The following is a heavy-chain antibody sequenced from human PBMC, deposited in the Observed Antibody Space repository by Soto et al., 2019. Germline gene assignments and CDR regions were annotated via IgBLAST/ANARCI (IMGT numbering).Heavy chain of an antibody. D-gene: IGHD5-12*01. CDR1: VVSFSGYY. Sequence: SETLSLTCAFYVVSFSGYYWSCIRHPPGKWLEWIGEINHSGSTNYNPSLKSRVTISVDTSKNQFSLKLSSVTAADTAVYYCARAGYGYFEYWGQGTRVTVSS. V-gene: IGHV4-34*01. J-gene: IGHJ4*02. CDR2: INHSGST. CDR3: ARAGYGYFEY.